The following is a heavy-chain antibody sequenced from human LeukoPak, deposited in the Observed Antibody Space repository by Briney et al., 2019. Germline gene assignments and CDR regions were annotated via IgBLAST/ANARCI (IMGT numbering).Heavy chain of an antibody. J-gene: IGHJ6*02. V-gene: IGHV3-30-3*01. CDR3: ARNENNGMDV. CDR1: GFTFSTYT. Sequence: GRSLRLSCGASGFTFSTYTMHWVRQAPGKGLEWVAAISYDGTNKYYGDSVKGRFTISRDNSRMTLYLQMNSLRTEDTALYYCARNENNGMDVWGHGTTVTVSS. CDR2: ISYDGTNK.